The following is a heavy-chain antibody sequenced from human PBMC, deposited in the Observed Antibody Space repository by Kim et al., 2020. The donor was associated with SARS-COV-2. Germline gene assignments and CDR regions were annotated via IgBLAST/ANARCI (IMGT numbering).Heavy chain of an antibody. J-gene: IGHJ4*02. D-gene: IGHD3-16*02. CDR2: INHSGST. CDR3: ARGSRLYDYVWGSYRSALDY. V-gene: IGHV4-34*01. CDR1: GGSFSGYY. Sequence: SETLSLTCAVYGGSFSGYYWSWIRQPPGKGLEWIGEINHSGSTNYNPSLKSRVTISVDTSKNQFSLKLSSVTAADTAVYYCARGSRLYDYVWGSYRSALDYWGQGTLVTVSS.